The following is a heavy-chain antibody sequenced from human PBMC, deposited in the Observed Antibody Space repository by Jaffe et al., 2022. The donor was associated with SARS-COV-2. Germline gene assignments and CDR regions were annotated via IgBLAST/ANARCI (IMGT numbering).Heavy chain of an antibody. Sequence: QVQLQQWGAGLLKPSETLSLTCAVYGGSFSGYYWSWIRQPPGKGLEWIGEINHSGSTNYNPSLKSRVTISVDTSKNQFSLKLSSVTAADTAVYYCARVTVFGVVIPLKRGMDVWGQGTTVTVSS. V-gene: IGHV4-34*01. CDR3: ARVTVFGVVIPLKRGMDV. D-gene: IGHD3-3*01. J-gene: IGHJ6*02. CDR2: INHSGST. CDR1: GGSFSGYY.